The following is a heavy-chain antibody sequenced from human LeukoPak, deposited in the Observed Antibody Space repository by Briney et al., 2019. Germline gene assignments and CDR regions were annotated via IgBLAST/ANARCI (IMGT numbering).Heavy chain of an antibody. J-gene: IGHJ6*03. Sequence: GASVKVSCKVSGYTLTELSMHWVRQAPGKGLEWMGGFDPEDGETIYAQKFQGRVTMTEDTSTDTAYMELSSLRSEDTAVYYCATTGSGNYYYYYMDVWAKGTTVTVSS. CDR3: ATTGSGNYYYYYMDV. V-gene: IGHV1-24*01. D-gene: IGHD3-10*01. CDR1: GYTLTELS. CDR2: FDPEDGET.